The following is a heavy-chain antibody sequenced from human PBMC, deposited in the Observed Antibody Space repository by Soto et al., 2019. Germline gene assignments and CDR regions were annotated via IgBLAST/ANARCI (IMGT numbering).Heavy chain of an antibody. CDR3: ARSMITFGGVYYFDY. V-gene: IGHV3-30-3*01. D-gene: IGHD3-16*01. J-gene: IGHJ4*02. CDR2: ISYDGSNK. CDR1: GFTFSSYA. Sequence: QVQLVESGGGVVQPGRSLRLSCAASGFTFSSYAMHWVRQAPCKGLEWVAVISYDGSNKYYADSVKGRFTISRDNSKNTRYLQMNSLRAEDTAVYYCARSMITFGGVYYFDYWGQGTLVTVSS.